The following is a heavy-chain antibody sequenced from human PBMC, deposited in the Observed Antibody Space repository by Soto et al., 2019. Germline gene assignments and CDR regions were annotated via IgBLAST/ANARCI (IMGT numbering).Heavy chain of an antibody. J-gene: IGHJ6*02. D-gene: IGHD5-18*01. CDR1: GFTFSNYA. CDR2: IVGSGGGT. CDR3: AKDLRYSYYYDIDV. V-gene: IGHV3-23*01. Sequence: GGSLRLSCAASGFTFSNYAMSWVRQAPGKGLEWVSAIVGSGGGTYYADSVKGRFTISRDNSKNTLYLQMSSLRAEDTAVYYCAKDLRYSYYYDIDVWGQGTTVTVSS.